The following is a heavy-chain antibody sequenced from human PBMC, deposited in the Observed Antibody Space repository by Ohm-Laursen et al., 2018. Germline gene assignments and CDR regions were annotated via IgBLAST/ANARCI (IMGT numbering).Heavy chain of an antibody. V-gene: IGHV4-4*07. CDR2: IYTSGST. D-gene: IGHD6-13*01. Sequence: SDTLSLTCTVSGGSISSYYWSWIRQPAGKGLEWIGRIYTSGSTNYNPSLKSRVTMSVDTSKNQFSLKLSSVTAADTAVYYCAREQPGIAAAAHPPFDYWGQGTLVTVSS. CDR1: GGSISSYY. J-gene: IGHJ4*02. CDR3: AREQPGIAAAAHPPFDY.